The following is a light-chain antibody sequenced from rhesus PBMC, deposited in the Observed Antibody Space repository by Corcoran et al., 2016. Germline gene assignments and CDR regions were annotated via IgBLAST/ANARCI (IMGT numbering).Light chain of an antibody. V-gene: IGKV1S14*01. Sequence: DIQMTQSPSSLSASVGDTITITCRASLDVRSFLAWYQQKPGKAPRPLFHYASNLATGVPSRFSGSGSGTDFTHTISSLQPEDFATYYCQQHNTSPWTFGQGTKVEIK. CDR2: YAS. J-gene: IGKJ1*01. CDR1: LDVRSF. CDR3: QQHNTSPWT.